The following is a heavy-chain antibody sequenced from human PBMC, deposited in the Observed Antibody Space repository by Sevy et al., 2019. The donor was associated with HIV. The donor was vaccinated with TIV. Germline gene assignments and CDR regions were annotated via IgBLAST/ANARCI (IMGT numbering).Heavy chain of an antibody. V-gene: IGHV3-23*01. J-gene: IGHJ4*02. CDR2: ISGSGGST. D-gene: IGHD3-9*01. CDR1: GFTFRSYA. CDR3: AKDPIFIDY. Sequence: GESLKISCVASGFTFRSYAMSWVRQAPGKGLEWVSAISGSGGSTYYADSVKGRFTISRDNSKNTLYLQMNSLRAEDTAVYYCAKDPIFIDYWGQGTLVTVSS.